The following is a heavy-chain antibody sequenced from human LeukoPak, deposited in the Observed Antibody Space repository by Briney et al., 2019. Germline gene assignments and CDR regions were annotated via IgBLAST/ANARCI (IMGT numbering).Heavy chain of an antibody. CDR2: ISSSGSTI. Sequence: GGSLRLSCAASGFTFSSYEMNWVRQAPGKGLEWVSYISSSGSTIYYADSVKGRFTISRDNANNSLYLQMNSLRAEDTAVNYCARDGETNYYYYYGMDVWGQGTTVTVSS. D-gene: IGHD2-8*01. CDR1: GFTFSSYE. V-gene: IGHV3-48*03. CDR3: ARDGETNYYYYYGMDV. J-gene: IGHJ6*02.